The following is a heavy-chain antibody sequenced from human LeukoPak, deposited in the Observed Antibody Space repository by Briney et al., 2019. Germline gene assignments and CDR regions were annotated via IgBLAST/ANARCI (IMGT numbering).Heavy chain of an antibody. CDR3: VREHYNYYMDV. V-gene: IGHV3-30*04. J-gene: IGHJ6*03. CDR1: GFTFSTYA. CDR2: ISYDGTNR. Sequence: PGGSLRLSCSASGFTFSTYAMHWVRQAPGKGLEWVAVISYDGTNRYYGDSVKGRFTISRDNAKNSLNLQMNSLRAEDTALYYCVREHYNYYMDVWGKGTTVTVSS.